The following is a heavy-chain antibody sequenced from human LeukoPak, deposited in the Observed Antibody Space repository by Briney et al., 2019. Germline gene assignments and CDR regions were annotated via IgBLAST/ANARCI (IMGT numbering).Heavy chain of an antibody. CDR3: ARGYCSSTSCFLDY. CDR1: GGTFSSYA. CDR2: IIPIFGTA. V-gene: IGHV1-69*13. Sequence: ASVKVSCKASGGTFSSYAISWVRQAPGQGLEWMGGIIPIFGTANYAQKFQGRVTITADESTSTAYMELTSLRSEDTAVYYCARGYCSSTSCFLDYWGQGTLVTVSS. D-gene: IGHD2-2*01. J-gene: IGHJ4*02.